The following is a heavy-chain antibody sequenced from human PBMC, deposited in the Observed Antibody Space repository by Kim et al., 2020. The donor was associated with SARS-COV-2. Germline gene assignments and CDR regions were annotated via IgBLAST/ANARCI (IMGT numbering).Heavy chain of an antibody. J-gene: IGHJ6*02. CDR2: ISITSSHI. D-gene: IGHD1-20*01. V-gene: IGHV3-21*01. CDR3: SREADLTGRTPFGMDV. Sequence: GGSLRLSCAASGFTFSTYSFNWVRQAPGKGLEWVSSISITSSHIYYEDSLKGRFIISRDDAKNSVYLQMNSLRADDTAVYYCSREADLTGRTPFGMDVWGQGTTVIVSS. CDR1: GFTFSTYS.